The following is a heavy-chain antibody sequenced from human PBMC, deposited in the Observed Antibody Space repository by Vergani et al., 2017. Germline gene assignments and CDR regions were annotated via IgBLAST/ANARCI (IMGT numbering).Heavy chain of an antibody. D-gene: IGHD3-9*01. CDR1: GYTFSNYY. Sequence: QVQVVQSGAEVKKSGASVKVSCKTSGYTFSNYYMHWVRQAPGQGLGWMGIINPSGGHTNYAQKFQGRVTMTRDTSTSTVYMELSSLRSEDTAIYYCARGDYGILPCYRYWGQGTLVTVSA. J-gene: IGHJ4*02. V-gene: IGHV1-46*03. CDR2: INPSGGHT. CDR3: ARGDYGILPCYRY.